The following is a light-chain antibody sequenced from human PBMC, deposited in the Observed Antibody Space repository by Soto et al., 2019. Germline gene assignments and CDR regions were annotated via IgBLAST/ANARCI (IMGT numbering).Light chain of an antibody. CDR3: QQYGSSPRT. V-gene: IGKV3D-20*01. CDR2: DAS. J-gene: IGKJ1*01. CDR1: QSVSSSY. Sequence: EIVLTQSPGTLSLYPEEKETNSCGASQSVSSSYLAWYQQKPGLAPRLFIYDASSRATGIPDRFSGSGSGTDFTLTICCLEPEDFAVYYCQQYGSSPRTFGQGTKVDIK.